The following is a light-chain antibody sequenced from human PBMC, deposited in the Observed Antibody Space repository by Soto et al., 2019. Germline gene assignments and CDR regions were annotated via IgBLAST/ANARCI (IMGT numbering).Light chain of an antibody. CDR1: QSVSIN. J-gene: IGKJ4*01. Sequence: EIVFTQSPGTLSLSPGERATLSCRASQSVSINDLAWYQQKPGQAPRLLIYDISTRATFIPTMFSGSGSRTQFTLTISRLQSEDFAVDYCQQYNDWPLTFGGGTKVDI. CDR2: DIS. CDR3: QQYNDWPLT. V-gene: IGKV3D-15*01.